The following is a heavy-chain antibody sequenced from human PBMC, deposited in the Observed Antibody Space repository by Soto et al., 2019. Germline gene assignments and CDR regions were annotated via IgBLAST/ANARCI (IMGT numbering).Heavy chain of an antibody. J-gene: IGHJ6*02. Sequence: QVQLVQSGAEVKKPGASVKVSCKASGYTFTGYYMHWVRQAPGQGLEWMGWINPNSGGTNYAQKCQGWVTMTRDTSISTAYMELSRLRSDDTAVYYCARGDYGMDVWGQGTTVTVSS. CDR3: ARGDYGMDV. CDR1: GYTFTGYY. CDR2: INPNSGGT. V-gene: IGHV1-2*04.